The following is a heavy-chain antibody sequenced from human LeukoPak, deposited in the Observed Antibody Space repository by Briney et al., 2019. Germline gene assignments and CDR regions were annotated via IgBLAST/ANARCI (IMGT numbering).Heavy chain of an antibody. CDR1: GFTFSSYA. CDR3: ARSPRYYSSTSCYDSAELYHYMDV. Sequence: PGRSLRLSCAASGFTFSSYAMHWIRQAPGKGLEWVAVISYDGSNKYYADSVKGRFTISRDNSKNTLYLQMNSLRAEDTAVYYCARSPRYYSSTSCYDSAELYHYMDVWGKGTTVTVSS. J-gene: IGHJ6*03. D-gene: IGHD2-2*01. CDR2: ISYDGSNK. V-gene: IGHV3-30*04.